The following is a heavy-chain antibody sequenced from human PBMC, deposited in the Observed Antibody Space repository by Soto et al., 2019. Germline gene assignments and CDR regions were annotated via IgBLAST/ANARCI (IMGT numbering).Heavy chain of an antibody. CDR1: GCTFSSYA. V-gene: IGHV1-69*18. J-gene: IGHJ3*02. Sequence: QVQLVQSGAEVKKPGSSVKVSCKASGCTFSSYAISWVRQAPGQGLEWMGRINPIFGTADYAQKFQGRVTMTTDESTSTVYMELISLRSEDTAVYDCGSRHIVVVTANHYAFDIWGQGTMVTVSS. CDR2: INPIFGTA. CDR3: GSRHIVVVTANHYAFDI. D-gene: IGHD2-21*02.